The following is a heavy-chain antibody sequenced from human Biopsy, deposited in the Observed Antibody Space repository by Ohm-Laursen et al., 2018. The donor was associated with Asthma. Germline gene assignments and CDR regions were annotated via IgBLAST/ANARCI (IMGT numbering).Heavy chain of an antibody. D-gene: IGHD5-12*01. Sequence: SLRLSCAASGFTFSTSWMTWVRQAPGKGLEWVAVISYDGNHKLYEDSVKGRFTISRDNSKNTLYLQMNSLRTEDTAVYYCAKRRGYSGHDNDYWGQGTLVSVSS. CDR1: GFTFSTSW. J-gene: IGHJ4*02. V-gene: IGHV3-30*18. CDR3: AKRRGYSGHDNDY. CDR2: ISYDGNHK.